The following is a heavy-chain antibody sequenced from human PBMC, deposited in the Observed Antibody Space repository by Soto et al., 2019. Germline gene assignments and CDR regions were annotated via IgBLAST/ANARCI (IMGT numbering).Heavy chain of an antibody. CDR2: INPDSGGT. D-gene: IGHD7-27*01. CDR3: ARGETGVDYALNI. J-gene: IGHJ3*02. V-gene: IGHV1-2*04. Sequence: QVQLVQSGAEVKKPGASVKVSCKASGYTFTGYYMHWVRQAPGQGLEWMGWINPDSGGTNYAQKFQGWVTMTSDTSISTAYMELSRLRSDDTAVYYCARGETGVDYALNIWGQGTMVTVSS. CDR1: GYTFTGYY.